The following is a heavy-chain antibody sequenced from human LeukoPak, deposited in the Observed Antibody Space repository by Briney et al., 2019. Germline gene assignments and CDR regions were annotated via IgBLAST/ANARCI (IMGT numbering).Heavy chain of an antibody. CDR1: GGSISSFY. CDR2: IYYSGST. J-gene: IGHJ4*02. V-gene: IGHV4-59*08. Sequence: PSETLSLTCTVPGGSISSFYWSWIRQPPGKGLEWIGYIYYSGSTNYNPSLNSRVTISVDTSKNQFSLKLSSVTAADTAVYYCARHADGNQVDYWGQGTLVTVSS. D-gene: IGHD4-17*01. CDR3: ARHADGNQVDY.